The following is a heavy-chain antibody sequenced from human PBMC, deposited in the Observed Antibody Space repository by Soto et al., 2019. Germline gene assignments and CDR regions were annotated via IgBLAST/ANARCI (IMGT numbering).Heavy chain of an antibody. Sequence: LSLTCAVYGGSFSGYYWSWIRQPPGKGLEWIGEINHSGSTNYNPSLKSRVTISVDTSKNQFSLKLSSVTAADTAVYYCARGRMGNYYGSGTMGYWGQGTLVTVSS. CDR3: ARGRMGNYYGSGTMGY. D-gene: IGHD3-10*01. J-gene: IGHJ4*02. CDR1: GGSFSGYY. CDR2: INHSGST. V-gene: IGHV4-34*01.